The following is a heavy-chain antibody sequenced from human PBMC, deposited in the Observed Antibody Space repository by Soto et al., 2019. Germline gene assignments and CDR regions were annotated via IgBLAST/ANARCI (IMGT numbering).Heavy chain of an antibody. D-gene: IGHD3-10*01. CDR3: ARSFRVPVDFFDY. CDR2: IYYSGST. CDR1: NGSLSSNY. J-gene: IGHJ4*02. Sequence: SETLSLTCTVSNGSLSSNYWSWIRQSPGKGLEWIGNIYYSGSTNYNPSLKSRVTMSVDTSKNQFTLKLSSVTAADTGVYFCARSFRVPVDFFDYCGQGTLITVSS. V-gene: IGHV4-59*01.